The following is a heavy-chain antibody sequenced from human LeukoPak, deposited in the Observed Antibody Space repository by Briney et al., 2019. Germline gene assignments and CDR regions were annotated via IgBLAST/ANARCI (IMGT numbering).Heavy chain of an antibody. CDR3: ASQGYCSGGSCSSNY. Sequence: GGSLRLSCAASGLTFSSYAMSWVRQAPGKGLEWVSAISGSGGSTYYTDSVKGRFTISRDNSKNALYLQMNSLRAEDTAVYYCASQGYCSGGSCSSNYWGQGTLVTVSS. V-gene: IGHV3-23*01. CDR2: ISGSGGST. J-gene: IGHJ4*02. D-gene: IGHD2-15*01. CDR1: GLTFSSYA.